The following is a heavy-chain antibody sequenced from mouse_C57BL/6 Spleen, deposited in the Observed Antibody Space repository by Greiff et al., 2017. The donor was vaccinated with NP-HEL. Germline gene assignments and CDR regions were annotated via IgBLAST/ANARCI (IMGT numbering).Heavy chain of an antibody. J-gene: IGHJ4*01. CDR3: ARENDGYYKAMDY. CDR2: IYPGSGGT. V-gene: IGHV1-55*01. CDR1: GYTFTSYW. Sequence: VQLQQPGAELVKPGASVKMSCKASGYTFTSYWITWVKQRPGQGLEWIGDIYPGSGGTIYNEKFKSKATLTVDTSSSTAYMQLSSLTSEDYAVYYCARENDGYYKAMDYWGQGTSVTVSS. D-gene: IGHD2-3*01.